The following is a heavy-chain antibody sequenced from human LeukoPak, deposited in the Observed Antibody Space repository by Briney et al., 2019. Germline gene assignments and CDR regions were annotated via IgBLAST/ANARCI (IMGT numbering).Heavy chain of an antibody. CDR2: IRYDGSNK. J-gene: IGHJ4*02. V-gene: IGHV3-30*02. Sequence: GGSLRLSCAASGFTFSSYGMHWVRQAPGKGLEWVAFIRYDGSNKYYADSVKGRFTISRDNSKNTLYLQMNSLRAEDTAVYYCAKRHYYGSGSYPTYFDYWGQGTLVTVSS. D-gene: IGHD3-10*01. CDR3: AKRHYYGSGSYPTYFDY. CDR1: GFTFSSYG.